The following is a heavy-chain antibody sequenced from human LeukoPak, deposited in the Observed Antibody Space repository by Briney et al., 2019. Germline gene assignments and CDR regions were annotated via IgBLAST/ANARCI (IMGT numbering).Heavy chain of an antibody. V-gene: IGHV3-23*01. D-gene: IGHD5-12*01. J-gene: IGHJ4*02. CDR2: IGGSNGIT. CDR1: RFTFNSYA. Sequence: QPGGSLRLSCAASRFTFNSYAMSWVRQAPGKGLEWVSVIGGSNGITFYVGSVKGRFTISRDNSKDTLYLQMNSLRAKDTAVYYCARNENSGWGYFDYWGQGTLVTVSS. CDR3: ARNENSGWGYFDY.